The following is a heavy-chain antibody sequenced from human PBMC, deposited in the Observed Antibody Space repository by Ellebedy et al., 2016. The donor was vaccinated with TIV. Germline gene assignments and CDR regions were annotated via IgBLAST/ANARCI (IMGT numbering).Heavy chain of an antibody. V-gene: IGHV4-59*01. CDR2: IYYSGST. J-gene: IGHJ5*02. CDR3: AREVKGSTMIVFYNWFDP. CDR1: GGSISSYY. D-gene: IGHD3-22*01. Sequence: GSLRLXXTVSGGSISSYYWSWIRQPPGKGLEWIGYIYYSGSTNYNPSLKSRVTISVDTSKNQFSLKLSSVTAADTAVYYCAREVKGSTMIVFYNWFDPWGQGTLVTVSS.